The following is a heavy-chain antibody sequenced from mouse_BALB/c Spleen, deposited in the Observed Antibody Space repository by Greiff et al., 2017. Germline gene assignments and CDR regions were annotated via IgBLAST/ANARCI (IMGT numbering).Heavy chain of an antibody. CDR1: GFTFSSYT. CDR2: ISSGGSYT. CDR3: TRDGTTAFFDY. Sequence: EVKLVESGGGLVKPGGSLKLSCAASGFTFSSYTLSWVRHTPEKRLEWVATISSGGSYTYYPDSVKGRFTISRDNAKNTLYLQMSSLKSEATAMYYCTRDGTTAFFDYWGQGTTLTVSS. J-gene: IGHJ2*01. D-gene: IGHD1-2*01. V-gene: IGHV5-6-4*01.